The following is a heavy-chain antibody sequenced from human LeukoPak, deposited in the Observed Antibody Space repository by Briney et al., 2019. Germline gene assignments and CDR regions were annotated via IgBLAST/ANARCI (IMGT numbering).Heavy chain of an antibody. CDR1: GFTFSSYG. J-gene: IGHJ5*02. Sequence: GGSLRLSCAASGFTFSSYGMSWVRQAPGKGLEWVSAISGSGGSTYYADSVKGRFTISRDNSKNTLYLQMNSLRAEDTAVYYCAKDAFDSSSWYLGWFDPWGQGTLVTVSS. CDR3: AKDAFDSSSWYLGWFDP. V-gene: IGHV3-23*01. D-gene: IGHD6-13*01. CDR2: ISGSGGST.